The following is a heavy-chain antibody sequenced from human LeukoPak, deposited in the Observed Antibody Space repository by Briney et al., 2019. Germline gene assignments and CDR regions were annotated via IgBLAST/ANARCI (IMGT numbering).Heavy chain of an antibody. CDR1: GFTFSSYA. V-gene: IGHV3-20*04. CDR2: IIWSGGST. J-gene: IGHJ3*02. Sequence: PGGSLRLSCAASGFTFSSYAMSWVRQAPGKGLEWVSGIIWSGGSTGYADSVKGRFTISRDNAKNSLYLQMNSLRAEDTAVYYCARNGYSSGWYRRVYAFDIWGQGTMVTVSS. CDR3: ARNGYSSGWYRRVYAFDI. D-gene: IGHD6-19*01.